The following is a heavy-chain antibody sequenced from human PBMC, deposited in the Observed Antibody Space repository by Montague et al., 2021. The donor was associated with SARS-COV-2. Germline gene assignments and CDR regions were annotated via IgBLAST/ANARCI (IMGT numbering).Heavy chain of an antibody. D-gene: IGHD3-10*01. CDR2: IYYSGST. CDR1: GGSISSSSNY. J-gene: IGHJ5*02. V-gene: IGHV4-39*01. CDR3: ARLVWFGELSSENWFDP. Sequence: SETLSLTCTASGGSISSSSNYWGWIRQPPGKGLEWIGSIYYSGSTYYXSSLKSRVTISVDTSKNQFSLKLNSVTAADTAVYYCARLVWFGELSSENWFDPWGQGTLVTVSS.